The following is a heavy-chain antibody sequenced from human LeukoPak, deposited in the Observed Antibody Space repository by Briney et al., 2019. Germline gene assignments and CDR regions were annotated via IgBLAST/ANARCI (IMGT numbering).Heavy chain of an antibody. Sequence: GSSVKVSCKASGGTFSSYAISWLRQAPGQGLEWMGGIIPIFGTANYAQKFQGRVTITADESTSTAYMELSSLRSEDTAVYYCAMFPYYYYYYMDAWGKGTTVTVSS. CDR1: GGTFSSYA. J-gene: IGHJ6*03. CDR2: IIPIFGTA. CDR3: AMFPYYYYYYMDA. D-gene: IGHD3-10*02. V-gene: IGHV1-69*01.